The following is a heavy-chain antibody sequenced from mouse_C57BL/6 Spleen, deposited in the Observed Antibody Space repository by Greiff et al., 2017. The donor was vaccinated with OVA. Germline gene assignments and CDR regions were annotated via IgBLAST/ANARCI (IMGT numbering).Heavy chain of an antibody. Sequence: QVQLQQPGAELVMPGASVKLSCKASGYTFTSYWMHWVKQRPGQGLEWIGEIDPSDSYTNYNQKFKGKSTLTVDKSSSTAYMQRSSLTSEDSAVYYCARSRGYGNYELAMDYWGQGTSVTVSS. CDR1: GYTFTSYW. J-gene: IGHJ4*01. CDR2: IDPSDSYT. CDR3: ARSRGYGNYELAMDY. V-gene: IGHV1-69*01. D-gene: IGHD2-10*02.